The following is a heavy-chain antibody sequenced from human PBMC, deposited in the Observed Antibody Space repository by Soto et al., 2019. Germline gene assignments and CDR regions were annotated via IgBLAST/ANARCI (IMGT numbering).Heavy chain of an antibody. D-gene: IGHD2-15*01. V-gene: IGHV4-31*11. J-gene: IGHJ4*02. Sequence: QMQLQESGPGLVKPPRTRSLTCDVPGGSISSGTSSCTWIRQAPGEGLEWIGHIYFTGATYSNPSLKSRLTMSVDTSKHQFSLKLTSVTAADTATYYCASIPRRGYSYGIDYCGQGTLVTVSS. CDR3: ASIPRRGYSYGIDY. CDR1: GGSISSGTSS. CDR2: IYFTGAT.